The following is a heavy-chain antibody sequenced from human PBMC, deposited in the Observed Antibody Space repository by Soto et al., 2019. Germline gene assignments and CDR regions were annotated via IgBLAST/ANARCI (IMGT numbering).Heavy chain of an antibody. V-gene: IGHV1-8*01. CDR2: MNPNSGNT. J-gene: IGHJ6*02. CDR3: ARLPDGYYYYGMDV. Sequence: QVQLVQSGAEVKKPGASVKVSCKASGYTFTSYDINWVRQATGQGLEWMGWMNPNSGNTGYAQKFQGRVTMTRNTSISTAYMQLSSLRSEDTAVYYCARLPDGYYYYGMDVWGQGTTVTVSS. CDR1: GYTFTSYD.